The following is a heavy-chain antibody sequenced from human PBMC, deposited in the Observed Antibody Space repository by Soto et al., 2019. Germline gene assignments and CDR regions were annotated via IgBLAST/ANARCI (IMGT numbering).Heavy chain of an antibody. CDR1: GGTFSSYA. J-gene: IGHJ4*02. Sequence: VASVKVSCKASGGTFSSYAIICVRQAPGQGLEWMGGIIPIFGTANYAQKFQGRVTITADESTSTAYMELSSLRSEDTAVYYCASLAFPDFDYWGQGTLVTVSS. V-gene: IGHV1-69*13. CDR3: ASLAFPDFDY. CDR2: IIPIFGTA.